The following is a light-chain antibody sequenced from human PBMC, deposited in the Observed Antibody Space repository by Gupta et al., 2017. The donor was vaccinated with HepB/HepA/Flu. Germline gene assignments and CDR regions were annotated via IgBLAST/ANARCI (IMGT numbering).Light chain of an antibody. V-gene: IGLV2-23*02. CDR3: CSYAGSSTFVV. CDR2: EVS. Sequence: QSALTQPASVSGSPGQSITISCTGTSSDVGSYNLVSWYQQHPGKAPKLRIYEVSKRPSGVSNRFSGSKSGNTASLTISGLQAEDEADYYCCSYAGSSTFVVFGGGTKLTGL. J-gene: IGLJ2*01. CDR1: SSDVGSYNL.